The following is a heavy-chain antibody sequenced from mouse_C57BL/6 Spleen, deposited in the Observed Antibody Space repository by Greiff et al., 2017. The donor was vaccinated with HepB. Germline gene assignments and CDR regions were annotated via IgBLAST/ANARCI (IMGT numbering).Heavy chain of an antibody. Sequence: QLQQSGAELVRPGASVKLSCTASGFNIKDDYMHWVKQRPEQGLEWIGWIDPENGDTEYASKFQGKATITADTSSNTAYLQLSSLTSEDTAVYYCTTGPRYAMDYWGQGTSVTVSS. J-gene: IGHJ4*01. CDR3: TTGPRYAMDY. CDR2: IDPENGDT. CDR1: GFNIKDDY. V-gene: IGHV14-4*01.